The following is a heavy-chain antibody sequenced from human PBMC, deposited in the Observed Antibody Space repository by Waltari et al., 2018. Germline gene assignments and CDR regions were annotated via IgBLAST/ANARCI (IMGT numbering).Heavy chain of an antibody. Sequence: QVQLQQWGAGLLKPSETLSLSRTVYGGSFSGYSWTWRRQTPGKGLEWIGEISDSGGTKYTPSLKSRVTISLETSKNQFSLKLASVTAADTGMYYCARDSELGAVFDIWGQGTMVTVSS. J-gene: IGHJ3*02. D-gene: IGHD7-27*01. CDR2: ISDSGGT. CDR1: GGSFSGYS. CDR3: ARDSELGAVFDI. V-gene: IGHV4-34*01.